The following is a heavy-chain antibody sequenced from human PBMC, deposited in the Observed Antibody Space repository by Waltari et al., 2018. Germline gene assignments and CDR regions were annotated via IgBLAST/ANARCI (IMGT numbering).Heavy chain of an antibody. D-gene: IGHD4-17*01. CDR1: GGSISSHY. CDR3: ARDRDYGDSPYYYYGMDV. V-gene: IGHV4-59*11. Sequence: QVQLQESGPGLVKPSETLSLTCTVSGGSISSHYWSWIRQPPGKGLEWIGYIYYSGSTHDNPSLKSRVTISVDTSKNQFSLKLSSVTAADTAVYYCARDRDYGDSPYYYYGMDVWGQGTTVTVSS. J-gene: IGHJ6*02. CDR2: IYYSGST.